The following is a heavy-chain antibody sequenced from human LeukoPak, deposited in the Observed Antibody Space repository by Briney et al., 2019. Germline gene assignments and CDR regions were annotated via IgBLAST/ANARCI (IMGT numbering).Heavy chain of an antibody. V-gene: IGHV3-21*01. Sequence: PGGSLRLSCAASVFTFSSYSMNCVREAPGEGGEWVSPICNSSSYIYYADSVKGRFTISRDNAKNSLYLQMNSLRAEDTAVYYCARPIMVRGVSDAFDIWGQGTMVTVSS. CDR2: ICNSSSYI. CDR3: ARPIMVRGVSDAFDI. D-gene: IGHD3-10*01. J-gene: IGHJ3*02. CDR1: VFTFSSYS.